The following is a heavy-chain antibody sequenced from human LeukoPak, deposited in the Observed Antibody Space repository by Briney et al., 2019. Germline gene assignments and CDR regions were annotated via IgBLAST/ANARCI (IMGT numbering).Heavy chain of an antibody. V-gene: IGHV4-4*07. Sequence: SETLSLTCTVSGGSISSYYWSWIRQPAGKGLEWIGRIYTSGSTNYNPSLKSRVTMSVDTSKNQFSLKLSSVTAADTAVYYCARDLVVPAAIYYYYMDVWGKGTTVTVSS. CDR2: IYTSGST. CDR3: ARDLVVPAAIYYYYMDV. CDR1: GGSISSYY. J-gene: IGHJ6*03. D-gene: IGHD2-2*02.